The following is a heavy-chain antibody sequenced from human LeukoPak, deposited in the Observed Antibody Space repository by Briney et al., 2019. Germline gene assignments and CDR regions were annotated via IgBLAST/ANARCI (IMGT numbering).Heavy chain of an antibody. V-gene: IGHV3-21*01. D-gene: IGHD6-19*01. CDR2: ISSSRSYI. CDR3: ASQVYGEPGIAVYGNDY. CDR1: GFTFSSYS. J-gene: IGHJ4*01. Sequence: KLGGSWRLPCAASGFTFSSYSLNWVRQAPGKGLEWVSSISSSRSYIYYADSVNGRNTISRDNAKNSLYLQMDSLRAEDTAVYYCASQVYGEPGIAVYGNDYWGQGTMVTVSS.